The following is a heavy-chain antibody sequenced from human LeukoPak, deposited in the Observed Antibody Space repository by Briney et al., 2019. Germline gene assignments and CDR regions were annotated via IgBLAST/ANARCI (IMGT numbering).Heavy chain of an antibody. J-gene: IGHJ5*02. CDR1: GGSVSRAHYY. Sequence: TSETLSLTCKVSGGSVSRAHYYWSWIRQPPGQGLEWIGYIHNSGSTKYNASLKSRLTISVDTSNNQFSLEVTSVTAADTAVYYRARTHYGEYLWPSPWRQRTLVTVSS. V-gene: IGHV4-61*01. CDR3: ARTHYGEYLWPSP. D-gene: IGHD4-17*01. CDR2: IHNSGST.